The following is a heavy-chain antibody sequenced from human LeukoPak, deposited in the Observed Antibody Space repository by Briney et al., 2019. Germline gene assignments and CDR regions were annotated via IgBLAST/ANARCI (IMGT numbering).Heavy chain of an antibody. V-gene: IGHV3-74*01. D-gene: IGHD4-17*01. CDR1: GFTLNKYW. CDR3: ARDAYTTTSNWLDP. J-gene: IGHJ5*02. CDR2: ITGDGSDI. Sequence: PGGSLRLSCAASGFTLNKYWMHWVRQAPGKGLVWVSRITGDGSDIAYADSVKGRFTVSRDDAKNTLFLQMTSLSVEDTAIYYCARDAYTTTSNWLDPWGQGTLVTVSS.